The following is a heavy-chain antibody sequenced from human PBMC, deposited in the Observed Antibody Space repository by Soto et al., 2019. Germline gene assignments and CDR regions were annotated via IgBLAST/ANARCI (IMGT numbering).Heavy chain of an antibody. CDR1: GYTFTSYY. CDR3: ASATLTVTTHYYYYYYGMDV. V-gene: IGHV1-46*01. D-gene: IGHD4-17*01. J-gene: IGHJ6*02. CDR2: INPSCGST. Sequence: ASVKVSCKASGYTFTSYYMHWVRQAPGQGLEWMGIINPSCGSTSYAQKFQGRVTMTRDTSTGTVYMELSSLRSEDTAVYYCASATLTVTTHYYYYYYGMDVWGQGTTVTVSS.